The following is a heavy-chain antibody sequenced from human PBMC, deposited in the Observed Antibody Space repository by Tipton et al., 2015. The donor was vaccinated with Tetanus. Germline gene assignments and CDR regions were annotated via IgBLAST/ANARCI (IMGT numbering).Heavy chain of an antibody. V-gene: IGHV1-8*01. Sequence: QLVQSGAEVKKPGASVKVSCKASGYTFTSYDINWVRQATGQGLEWMGWMNPNSGNTGYAQKFQDRVTMTRNTSISTAYMELSSLRSEDTAVYYCARRVYDSEETRIDYWGQGTLVTVSS. CDR1: GYTFTSYD. J-gene: IGHJ4*02. D-gene: IGHD3-22*01. CDR3: ARRVYDSEETRIDY. CDR2: MNPNSGNT.